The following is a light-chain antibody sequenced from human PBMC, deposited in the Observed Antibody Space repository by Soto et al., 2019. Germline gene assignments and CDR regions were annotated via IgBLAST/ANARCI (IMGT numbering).Light chain of an antibody. Sequence: VMTQAPATLSVSPGEGATLSCRASQTVNNNVAWYQLKDGQVPRLLIYGASTRATGVPDRFSGSGSGTDFTLTISRLEPEDFAVYYCQQYGSSPYTFGQGTKVDIK. CDR3: QQYGSSPYT. J-gene: IGKJ2*01. CDR2: GAS. CDR1: QTVNNN. V-gene: IGKV3-20*01.